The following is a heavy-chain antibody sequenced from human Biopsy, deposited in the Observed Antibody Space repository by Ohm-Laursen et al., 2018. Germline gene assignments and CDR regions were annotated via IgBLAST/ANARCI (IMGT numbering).Heavy chain of an antibody. Sequence: GTLSLTCTVSGDTINSSYWSWIRQAPGKGLEWIGFISNSGNTNYNPSLKRRVTISADTSKNQFPLKLGSVTVADTAVFYCARRGSGGRSFDYWGQGSLVTVSS. V-gene: IGHV4-59*08. D-gene: IGHD2-15*01. J-gene: IGHJ4*02. CDR2: ISNSGNT. CDR3: ARRGSGGRSFDY. CDR1: GDTINSSY.